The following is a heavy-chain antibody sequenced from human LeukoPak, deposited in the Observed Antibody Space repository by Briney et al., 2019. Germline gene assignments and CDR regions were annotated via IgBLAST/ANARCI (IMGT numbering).Heavy chain of an antibody. V-gene: IGHV1-69*05. CDR2: IIPIFGTA. J-gene: IGHJ5*02. CDR1: GGTFSSYA. CDR3: ARVPHVNPNWLDP. Sequence: GASVKVSCKASGGTFSSYAISWGRQAPGQGLEWMGRIIPIFGTANYAQKFQGRVTITTDESTTTAYLELSSLRSEDTAVYYCARVPHVNPNWLDPWGQGTLVTVSS.